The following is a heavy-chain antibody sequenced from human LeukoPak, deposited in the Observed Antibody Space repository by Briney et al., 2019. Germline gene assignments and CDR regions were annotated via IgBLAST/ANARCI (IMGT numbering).Heavy chain of an antibody. J-gene: IGHJ3*02. CDR1: CGSITSDY. CDR3: ARRSITMIVVVIRGSAFDI. D-gene: IGHD3-22*01. Sequence: SETLSFTCTVSCGSITSDYWSWIRQPPGKGLEWIGYLYYSGYTSYDPSLKSRVTISEDTSKNQLSLKLSSVTAADTAVYYCARRSITMIVVVIRGSAFDIWGQGTMVTASS. CDR2: LYYSGYT. V-gene: IGHV4-59*12.